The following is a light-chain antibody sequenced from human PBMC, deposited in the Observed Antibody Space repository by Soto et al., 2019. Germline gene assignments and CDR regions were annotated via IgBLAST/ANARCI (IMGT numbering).Light chain of an antibody. V-gene: IGKV3-11*01. CDR3: QQRSNWRLS. J-gene: IGKJ4*01. Sequence: EIVLTQSPATPSLSPGEGATLSCRASQSISSHLAWYQQKPGQAPRLLIYDASNRARGIPAKFSGSGSGTDFTLTISSLEPEDFAVYYCQQRSNWRLSFGGGTRVEIK. CDR1: QSISSH. CDR2: DAS.